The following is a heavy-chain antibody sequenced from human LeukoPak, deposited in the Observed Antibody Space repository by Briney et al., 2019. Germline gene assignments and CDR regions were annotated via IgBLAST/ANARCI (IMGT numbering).Heavy chain of an antibody. V-gene: IGHV4-39*01. J-gene: IGHJ4*02. Sequence: PSETLSLTCTLSGGSITSSSFYWGWIRQPPGKGLEWIGNIYYSGSTYYNPSLKSRVTISVDTSKNQLSLKLSSVTAADTAVYYCARWVSTPRGYFDYWGQGTLVTVSS. CDR2: IYYSGST. CDR3: ARWVSTPRGYFDY. D-gene: IGHD5/OR15-5a*01. CDR1: GGSITSSSFY.